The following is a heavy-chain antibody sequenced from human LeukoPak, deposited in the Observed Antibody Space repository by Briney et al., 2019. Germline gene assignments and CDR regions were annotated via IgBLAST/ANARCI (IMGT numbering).Heavy chain of an antibody. Sequence: TSVKVSCKASGGTFSSYAISWVRQAPGQGLKWMGGIIPIFGTANYAQKFQGRVTITADESTSTAYMELSSLRSEDTAVYYCARSTTVTGTVFDPWGQGTLVTVSS. J-gene: IGHJ5*02. CDR1: GGTFSSYA. CDR2: IIPIFGTA. V-gene: IGHV1-69*13. CDR3: ARSTTVTGTVFDP. D-gene: IGHD4-11*01.